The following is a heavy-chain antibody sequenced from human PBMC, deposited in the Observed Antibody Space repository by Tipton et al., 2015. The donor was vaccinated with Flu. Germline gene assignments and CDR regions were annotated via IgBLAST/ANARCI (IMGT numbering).Heavy chain of an antibody. Sequence: SLRLSCTTSGFTFGDYGIIWVRQAPRKGLEWLSFIRSKGYDEKIDYAASVKGRFTMSRDDSKIIAYLQMNSLKIEDTGVYYCARETVPGEFYVDSWGQGTLVTVSS. D-gene: IGHD1-1*01. V-gene: IGHV3-49*04. CDR2: IRSKGYDEKI. CDR3: ARETVPGEFYVDS. J-gene: IGHJ4*02. CDR1: GFTFGDYG.